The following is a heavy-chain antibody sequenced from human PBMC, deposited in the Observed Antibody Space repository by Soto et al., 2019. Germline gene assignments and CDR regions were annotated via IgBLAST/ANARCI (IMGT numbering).Heavy chain of an antibody. CDR3: ARVMWSYCSSTSCYTYGMDV. CDR1: GYTFTGYY. J-gene: IGHJ6*02. CDR2: INPNSGGT. V-gene: IGHV1-2*02. D-gene: IGHD2-2*02. Sequence: ASVKVSCKASGYTFTGYYMHWVRQAPGQGLEWMGWINPNSGGTNYAQKFQGRVTMTRDTSISTAYMELSRLRSDDTAVYYCARVMWSYCSSTSCYTYGMDVWGQGTTVTVSS.